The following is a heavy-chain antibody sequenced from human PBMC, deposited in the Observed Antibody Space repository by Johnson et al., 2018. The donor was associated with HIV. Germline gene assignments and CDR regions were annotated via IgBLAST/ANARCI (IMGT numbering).Heavy chain of an antibody. CDR3: ARGPLFYYSSGLWAFDI. V-gene: IGHV3-30*02. J-gene: IGHJ3*02. CDR1: GFTFSSYG. D-gene: IGHD3-10*01. Sequence: QVQLVESGGGVVRPGGSLRLSCAASGFTFSSYGMHWVRQAPGKGLEWVAFIRYDGSNKYYVDSVKGRFTISRDNSNNTLYLQMSGLSAEDTALYYCARGPLFYYSSGLWAFDIWGQGTMVTVSS. CDR2: IRYDGSNK.